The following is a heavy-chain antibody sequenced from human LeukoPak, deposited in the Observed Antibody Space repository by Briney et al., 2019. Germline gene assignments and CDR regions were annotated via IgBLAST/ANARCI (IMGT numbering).Heavy chain of an antibody. CDR2: INHSGST. Sequence: SETLSLTCALYGGSFSGYYWSWIRQPPGKGLEWIGEINHSGSTNYNPSLKSRVTISVDTSKNQFSLKLSSVTAADTAVYYCARGRWIRSWFDPWGQGTLVTVSS. J-gene: IGHJ5*02. D-gene: IGHD5-18*01. V-gene: IGHV4-34*01. CDR1: GGSFSGYY. CDR3: ARGRWIRSWFDP.